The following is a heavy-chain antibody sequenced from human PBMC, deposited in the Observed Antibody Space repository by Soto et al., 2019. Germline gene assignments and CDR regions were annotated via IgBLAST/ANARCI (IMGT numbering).Heavy chain of an antibody. D-gene: IGHD6-13*01. CDR2: IDPSDSYT. V-gene: IGHV5-10-1*01. CDR3: ARWGGRAAAGRDYYYYGMDV. J-gene: IGHJ6*02. Sequence: EVQLVQSGAEVKKPGESLRISCKGSGYSFTSYWISWVRQMPGKGLEWMGRIDPSDSYTNYSPSFQGHVTISADKSISTAYLQWSSLKASDTAMYYCARWGGRAAAGRDYYYYGMDVWGQGTTVTVSS. CDR1: GYSFTSYW.